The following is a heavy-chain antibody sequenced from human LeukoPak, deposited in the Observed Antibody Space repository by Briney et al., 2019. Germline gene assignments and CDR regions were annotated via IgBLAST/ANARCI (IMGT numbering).Heavy chain of an antibody. V-gene: IGHV4-31*03. CDR1: GGSISSGGYY. CDR2: IYYSGST. D-gene: IGHD3-22*01. Sequence: PSETLSLTCTVSGGSISSGGYYWSWIRQHPGKGLEWIGYIYYSGSTYYNPSLKSRVTISVDTSKNQFSLKLSSVTAADTAVYYCARGLITYYYDSSGSPELFFDYWGQGTLVTVSS. J-gene: IGHJ4*02. CDR3: ARGLITYYYDSSGSPELFFDY.